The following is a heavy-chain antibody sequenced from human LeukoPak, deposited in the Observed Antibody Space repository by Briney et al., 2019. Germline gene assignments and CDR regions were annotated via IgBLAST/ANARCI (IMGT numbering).Heavy chain of an antibody. V-gene: IGHV3-23*01. CDR3: ANDAPHITMVRGVITGYFDY. CDR1: GFTFSSYA. D-gene: IGHD3-10*01. Sequence: PGGSLRLSCAASGFTFSSYAMSWVRQAPGKWLEWVSAISGSGGSTYYADSVKGRFTISRDNSKNTLYLQMNSLRAEDTAVYYCANDAPHITMVRGVITGYFDYWGQGTLVTVSS. J-gene: IGHJ4*02. CDR2: ISGSGGST.